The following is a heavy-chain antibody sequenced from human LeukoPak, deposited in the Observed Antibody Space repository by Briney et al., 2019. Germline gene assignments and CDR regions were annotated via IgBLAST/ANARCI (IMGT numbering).Heavy chain of an antibody. CDR2: ISSSSSYI. CDR1: GFTFSSYS. V-gene: IGHV3-21*01. D-gene: IGHD3-3*01. J-gene: IGHJ4*02. Sequence: GGSLRLSCAASGFTFSSYSMNWVRQAPGKGLEWVSSISSSSSYIYYADSVKGRFTISRDNAKNSLYLQMNSLRAEDTAVYYCANIGEWLSEGDDYWGQGTLVTVSS. CDR3: ANIGEWLSEGDDY.